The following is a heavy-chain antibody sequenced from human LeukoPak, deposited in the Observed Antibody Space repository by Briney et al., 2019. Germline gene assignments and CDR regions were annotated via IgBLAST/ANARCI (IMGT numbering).Heavy chain of an antibody. CDR1: GGSVSSYN. J-gene: IGHJ4*02. V-gene: IGHV4-59*02. Sequence: SDTLSLTCTVSGGSVSSYNCSWIRQPPGKGLEWIGYIYYSGSTNYNPSLKSRVTISVDTSKNQFSLKLSSVTAADTAVYYCAREKGDYGGNTVDYWGQGTLVTVSS. CDR2: IYYSGST. CDR3: AREKGDYGGNTVDY. D-gene: IGHD4-23*01.